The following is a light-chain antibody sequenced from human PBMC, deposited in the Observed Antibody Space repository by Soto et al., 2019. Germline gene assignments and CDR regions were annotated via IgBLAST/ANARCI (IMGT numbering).Light chain of an antibody. CDR3: SSFAGSNNFPYV. Sequence: QSALTQPPSASGSPGQSVTISCTGTSSDVGAYDYVSWYQQHPGKAPKLMIYEINKRPSGVPDRFSGSKSGNTASLTVSGLQAEYEADYYCSSFAGSNNFPYVFGTGTQLTVL. V-gene: IGLV2-8*01. CDR1: SSDVGAYDY. CDR2: EIN. J-gene: IGLJ1*01.